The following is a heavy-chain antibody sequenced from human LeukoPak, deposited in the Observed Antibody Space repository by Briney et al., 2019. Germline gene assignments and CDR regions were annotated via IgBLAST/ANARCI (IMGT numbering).Heavy chain of an antibody. CDR1: GYSFTSYW. Sequence: GESLKISCQGSGYSFTSYWIGWVRQMPGKGLEWMGIIYPGDSDTTYSPSFQGQVTISADKSISTAYLQWSSLKASDTAMYYCARASDNHYYYYYYMDVWGKGTTVTVSS. J-gene: IGHJ6*03. CDR3: ARASDNHYYYYYYMDV. D-gene: IGHD1-14*01. V-gene: IGHV5-51*01. CDR2: IYPGDSDT.